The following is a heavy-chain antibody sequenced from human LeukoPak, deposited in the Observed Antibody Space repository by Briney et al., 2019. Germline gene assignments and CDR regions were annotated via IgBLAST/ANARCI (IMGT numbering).Heavy chain of an antibody. CDR1: GGSISSYY. D-gene: IGHD3-10*01. Sequence: SETLSLTCTVSGGSISSYYWSWIRQPPGKGLEWIGYIYYSGSTNYNPSLKSRVTISVDTSKNQFSLKVSSVTAADTAVYYCARSFGSGRSDEIDYWGQGTLVTVSS. CDR3: ARSFGSGRSDEIDY. V-gene: IGHV4-59*01. CDR2: IYYSGST. J-gene: IGHJ4*02.